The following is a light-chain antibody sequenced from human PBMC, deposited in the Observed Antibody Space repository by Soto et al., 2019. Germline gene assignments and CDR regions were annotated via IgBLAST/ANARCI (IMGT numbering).Light chain of an antibody. Sequence: EIVMTQSPATLSVSPRERATLSCRASQSVYNNLAWYQQKPGQAPRLLIYGAYTRATGIPARFSGSGSGTEFTLTISSLQSEDFAVYHCQQYTNWPPVTFGHGTKVDIK. V-gene: IGKV3-15*01. CDR2: GAY. CDR1: QSVYNN. J-gene: IGKJ3*01. CDR3: QQYTNWPPVT.